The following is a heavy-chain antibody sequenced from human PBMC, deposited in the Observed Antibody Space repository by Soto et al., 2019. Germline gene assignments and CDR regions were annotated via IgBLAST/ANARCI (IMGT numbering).Heavy chain of an antibody. Sequence: QVQLVQSGAEVKKPGASVKVSCKASGYTFSSLAIHWVRQAPGQGLEWMGWINGGNGNTRFSQKFQGRVTFTRETSAIIVYMEMSSLTSEDTTVYYCARSPGWYALDFWGQGTMVTVSS. CDR3: ARSPGWYALDF. D-gene: IGHD6-19*01. CDR1: GYTFSSLA. J-gene: IGHJ3*01. CDR2: INGGNGNT. V-gene: IGHV1-3*01.